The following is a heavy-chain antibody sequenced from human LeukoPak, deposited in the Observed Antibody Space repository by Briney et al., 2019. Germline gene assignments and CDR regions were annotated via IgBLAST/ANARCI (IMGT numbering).Heavy chain of an antibody. V-gene: IGHV4-59*07. J-gene: IGHJ3*02. Sequence: SDTLALICSFSSRFISLYYWSWIRQPSGRRLEGIVNIQHSVNTTYNPSLKSRVTISVDTCKDQFSLKLGSVTAADTAVYYCARGIHPRAARPSSFDIWGQGTMVTVSS. CDR2: IQHSVNT. CDR3: ARGIHPRAARPSSFDI. CDR1: SRFISLYY. D-gene: IGHD6-6*01.